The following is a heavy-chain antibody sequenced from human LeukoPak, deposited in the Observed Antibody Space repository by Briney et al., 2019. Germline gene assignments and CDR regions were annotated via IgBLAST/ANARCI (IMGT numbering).Heavy chain of an antibody. J-gene: IGHJ5*02. Sequence: ASVKVSCKASGYTFTDYYIHWVRQAPGQGLEWMGWINPNGGVTNYAQKFQGRVTMTRDTSISTAYMELSRLTSDDTAVYYCARQWELGLGFAPWGKGTLVTVSS. CDR3: ARQWELGLGFAP. V-gene: IGHV1-2*02. CDR2: INPNGGVT. CDR1: GYTFTDYY. D-gene: IGHD1-26*01.